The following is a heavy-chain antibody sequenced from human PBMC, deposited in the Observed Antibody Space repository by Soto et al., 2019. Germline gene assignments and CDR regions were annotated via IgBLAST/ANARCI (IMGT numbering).Heavy chain of an antibody. J-gene: IGHJ5*02. D-gene: IGHD2-8*02. CDR2: LNGAGSDT. V-gene: IGHV3-74*01. Sequence: GGSLRLSCAASEFTFDTTWMHWVRQSPEKGLMWVSRLNGAGSDTQYADSVKGRFTISRDNAKNTLYLQMNSLRVEDTAVYYCVKESYWALGSWGQGTLVTVSS. CDR3: VKESYWALGS. CDR1: EFTFDTTW.